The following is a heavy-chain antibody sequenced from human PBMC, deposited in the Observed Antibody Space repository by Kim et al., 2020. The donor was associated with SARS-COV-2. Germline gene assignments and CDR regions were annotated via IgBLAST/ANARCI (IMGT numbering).Heavy chain of an antibody. CDR2: ISGSGGST. Sequence: GGSLRLSCAASGFTFSSYAMSWVRQAPGKGLEWVSAISGSGGSTYYADSVKGRFIISRDNSKNTLYLQMNSLRAEDTAVYYCAKTAVRWVTTWYFDLWGRGTLVTVSS. J-gene: IGHJ2*01. CDR1: GFTFSSYA. CDR3: AKTAVRWVTTWYFDL. D-gene: IGHD4-17*01. V-gene: IGHV3-23*01.